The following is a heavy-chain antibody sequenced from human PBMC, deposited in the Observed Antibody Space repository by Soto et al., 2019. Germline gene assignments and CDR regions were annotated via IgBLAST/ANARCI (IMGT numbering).Heavy chain of an antibody. V-gene: IGHV4-34*01. CDR2: INHSGST. D-gene: IGHD1-1*01. CDR1: GGSISSYY. CDR3: ARERRRTERTTYGMGV. Sequence: PSETLSLTCTVSGGSISSYYWSWIRQPAGKGLEWIGEINHSGSTNYNPSLKSRVTISVDTSKNQFSLKLSSVTAADTAVYYCARERRRTERTTYGMGVWGQGTTVTVSS. J-gene: IGHJ6*02.